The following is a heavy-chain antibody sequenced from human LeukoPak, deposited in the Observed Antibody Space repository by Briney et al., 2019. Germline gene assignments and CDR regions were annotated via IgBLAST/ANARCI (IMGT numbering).Heavy chain of an antibody. V-gene: IGHV1-2*02. CDR1: GYTFTGYY. CDR2: INPNSGGT. D-gene: IGHD4-17*01. J-gene: IGHJ4*02. CDR3: ARGAPLATVTYYYFDY. Sequence: ASVKVSCKASGYTFTGYYMRWVRQAPGQGLEWMGWINPNSGGTNYAQKFQGRVTMTRDTSISTAYMELSRLRSDDTAVYYCARGAPLATVTYYYFDYWGQGTLVTVSS.